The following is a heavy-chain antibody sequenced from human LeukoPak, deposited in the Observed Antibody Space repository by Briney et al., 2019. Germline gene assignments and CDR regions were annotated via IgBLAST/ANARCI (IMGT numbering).Heavy chain of an antibody. J-gene: IGHJ4*02. V-gene: IGHV3-23*01. CDR1: GFTFSNYA. Sequence: GGSLRLSCAASGFTFSNYAMTWVRQAPGKGMEWVSTITGSGNDAYYADSVKGRFTISSDNSKNMLYLQMNSLRAEDTAVYYCAKGATGLRIVGDDWGQGTLVTVSS. CDR3: AKGATGLRIVGDD. D-gene: IGHD2-15*01. CDR2: ITGSGNDA.